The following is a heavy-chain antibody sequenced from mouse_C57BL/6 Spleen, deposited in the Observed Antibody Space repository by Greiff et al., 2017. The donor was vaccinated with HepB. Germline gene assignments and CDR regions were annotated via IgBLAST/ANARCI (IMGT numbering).Heavy chain of an antibody. CDR2: IDPSDSYT. CDR1: GYTFTSYW. J-gene: IGHJ4*01. CDR3: ATWINYDYDAYAMDY. Sequence: QVQLQQPGAELVMPGASVKLSCKASGYTFTSYWMHWVKQRPGQGLEWIGEIDPSDSYTNYNQKFKGKSTLTVDKSSSTAYMQLSSLTSEDSAVYYCATWINYDYDAYAMDYWGQGTSVTVSS. D-gene: IGHD2-4*01. V-gene: IGHV1-69*01.